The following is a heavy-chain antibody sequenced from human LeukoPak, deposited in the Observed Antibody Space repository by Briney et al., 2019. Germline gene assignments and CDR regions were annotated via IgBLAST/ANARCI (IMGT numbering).Heavy chain of an antibody. CDR2: IYPGDSDT. CDR3: ARGGTMVRGGIYYFDY. D-gene: IGHD3-10*01. CDR1: GYSFTSYW. V-gene: IGHV5-51*01. J-gene: IGHJ4*02. Sequence: GESLKISCKGSGYSFTSYWIGWVRQMPGKGLEWMGIIYPGDSDTRYSPSFQGQVTISADKSISTAYLQWSSLKASDTAMYYCARGGTMVRGGIYYFDYWGQGTLITVSS.